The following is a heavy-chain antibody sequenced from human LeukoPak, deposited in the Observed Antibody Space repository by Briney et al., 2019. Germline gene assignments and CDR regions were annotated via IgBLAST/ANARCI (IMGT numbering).Heavy chain of an antibody. CDR3: APPQRWGDLSPFDY. V-gene: IGHV4-39*01. CDR2: IYYSGST. CDR1: GGSISSSSYY. Sequence: SETLSLTCTVSGGSISSSSYYWGWIRQPPGKGLEWIGSIYYSGSTYYNPSLKSRVTISVDTSKNQFSLKLSSVTAADTAVYYCAPPQRWGDLSPFDYGGKGPLVTVSS. J-gene: IGHJ4*02. D-gene: IGHD3-16*02.